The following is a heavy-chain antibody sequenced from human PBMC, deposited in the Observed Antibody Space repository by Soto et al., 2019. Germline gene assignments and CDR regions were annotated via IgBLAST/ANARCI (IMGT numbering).Heavy chain of an antibody. CDR2: IKQDGSEK. J-gene: IGHJ6*02. D-gene: IGHD3-10*01. V-gene: IGHV3-7*03. CDR3: ARDLNYYGSGSHYSYYYYGMDV. CDR1: GFTFSSYW. Sequence: PGGSLRLSCAASGFTFSSYWMSWVRQAPGKGLEWVANIKQDGSEKYYVDSVKGRFTISRDNAKNSLYLQMNSLRAEDTAVYYCARDLNYYGSGSHYSYYYYGMDVWGQGTTVTVSS.